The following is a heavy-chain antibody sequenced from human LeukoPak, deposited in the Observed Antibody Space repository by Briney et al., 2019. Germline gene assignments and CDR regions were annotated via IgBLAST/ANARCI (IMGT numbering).Heavy chain of an antibody. D-gene: IGHD2-2*01. CDR1: GFTFSNYW. CDR3: ARDDCSSISCYHNWFDP. V-gene: IGHV3-74*01. J-gene: IGHJ5*02. Sequence: GGSLRLSCAGSGFTFSNYWMHWVRQAPGKGLVWVSRIYSDGNTTNYADSVKGRFTISRDNAKNTLYLQMNSLRAEDTAVYYCARDDCSSISCYHNWFDPWGQGTLVTVSS. CDR2: IYSDGNTT.